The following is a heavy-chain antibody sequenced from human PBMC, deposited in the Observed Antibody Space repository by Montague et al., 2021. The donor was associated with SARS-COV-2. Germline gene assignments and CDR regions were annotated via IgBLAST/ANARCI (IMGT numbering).Heavy chain of an antibody. CDR3: ARAPGPGDGGNGNFEY. J-gene: IGHJ4*02. V-gene: IGHV6-1*01. CDR2: SCYRSKRYN. CDR1: GDSVAITEPR. Sequence: CAISGDSVAITEPRCRSDEHTPERHFQWHVVSCYRSKRYNNYAASVRSRITIDPDTSKNQFSLHLNSVTPEDTAVYYCARAPGPGDGGNGNFEYWGQGSLVTVSS. D-gene: IGHD4-23*01.